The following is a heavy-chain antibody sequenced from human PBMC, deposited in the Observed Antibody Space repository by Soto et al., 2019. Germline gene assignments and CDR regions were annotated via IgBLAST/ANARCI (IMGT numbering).Heavy chain of an antibody. V-gene: IGHV3-49*03. CDR1: GFTFGDYA. J-gene: IGHJ4*01. Sequence: PGGSLRLSCTASGFTFGDYAMSWFRQAPGKGLEWVGFIRSKASGGTTEYAASVKGRFTISRDDSKSIAYLQMNSLKTEDTAVYYCSRMYSSGWYRFFWVYWGHGTLVTVSS. CDR2: IRSKASGGTT. CDR3: SRMYSSGWYRFFWVY. D-gene: IGHD6-19*01.